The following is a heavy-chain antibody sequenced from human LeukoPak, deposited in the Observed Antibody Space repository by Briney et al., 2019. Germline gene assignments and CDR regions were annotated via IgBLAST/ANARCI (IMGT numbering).Heavy chain of an antibody. CDR3: ASTALGYCSSTSCFTPHYFDY. D-gene: IGHD2-2*01. CDR2: IYYSGST. J-gene: IGHJ4*02. V-gene: IGHV4-39*01. Sequence: SETLSLTCTVSGGSISSSSYYWGWIRQPPGKGLEWIGSIYYSGSTYYNPSLKSRVTISVDTSKNQFSLELSSVTAADTAVYYCASTALGYCSSTSCFTPHYFDYWGQGTLVTVSS. CDR1: GGSISSSSYY.